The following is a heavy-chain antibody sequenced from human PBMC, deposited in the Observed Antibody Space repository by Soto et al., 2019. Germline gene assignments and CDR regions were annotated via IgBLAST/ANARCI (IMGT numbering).Heavy chain of an antibody. CDR2: VFYSGST. J-gene: IGHJ4*02. CDR1: VGSIRDYF. CDR3: AAGVPRGTYYEF. Sequence: PSETLSLTCTFPVGSIRDYFWTWIRQPPGKGLEWVGYVFYSGSTNYNPSLNGRVSVSLDTSKNQFSLYLNSITAADTAVYYCAAGVPRGTYYEFWGQGMLVTVS. V-gene: IGHV4-59*01. D-gene: IGHD1-26*01.